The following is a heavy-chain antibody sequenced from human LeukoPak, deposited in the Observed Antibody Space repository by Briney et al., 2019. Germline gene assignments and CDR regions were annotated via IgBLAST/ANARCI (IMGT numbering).Heavy chain of an antibody. D-gene: IGHD3-22*01. CDR3: ASERNYYDTSGYYYAGVDY. CDR2: VSAYADNT. V-gene: IGHV1-18*01. Sequence: ASVKVSCKASGYTFTNYGISWVRQAPGQGLEWMGWVSAYADNTNYVQKLQGRVTMTTDTSTSTAYMELRSLISDDTAVYYCASERNYYDTSGYYYAGVDYWGQGTLVTVSS. J-gene: IGHJ4*02. CDR1: GYTFTNYG.